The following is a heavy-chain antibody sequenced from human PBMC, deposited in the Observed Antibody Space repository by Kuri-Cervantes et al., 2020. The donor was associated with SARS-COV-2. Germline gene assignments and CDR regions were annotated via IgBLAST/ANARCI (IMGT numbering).Heavy chain of an antibody. Sequence: LRPSCLVYRLTFSSYCMHWVRQVQGKGRGWVSRINSDVSSTSYADSVKGRFTISRDNAKNTMYLQMNSLRAEDTAVYDCARASLDLTIFGVAYDAFDIWGQGTLVTVSS. CDR3: ARASLDLTIFGVAYDAFDI. D-gene: IGHD3-3*01. J-gene: IGHJ3*02. V-gene: IGHV3-74*01. CDR1: RLTFSSYC. CDR2: INSDVSST.